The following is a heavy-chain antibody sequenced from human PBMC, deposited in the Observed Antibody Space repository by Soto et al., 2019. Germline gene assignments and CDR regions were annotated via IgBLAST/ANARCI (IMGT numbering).Heavy chain of an antibody. CDR2: IIPIFGTA. CDR3: AREKAYCGGDCYFAFDI. J-gene: IGHJ3*02. Sequence: SVKVSCKASGYTFTSYGISWVRQAPGQGLEWMGGIIPIFGTANYAQKFQGRVTITADESTSTAYMELSSLRSEDTAVYYCAREKAYCGGDCYFAFDIWGQGTMVTVSS. CDR1: GYTFTSYG. D-gene: IGHD2-21*02. V-gene: IGHV1-69*13.